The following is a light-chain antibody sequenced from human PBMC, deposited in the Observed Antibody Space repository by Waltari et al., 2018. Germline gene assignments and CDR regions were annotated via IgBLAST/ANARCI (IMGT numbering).Light chain of an antibody. CDR3: QQSYTSSEVT. Sequence: DIQLTQSPASLSAFVGDRVTITCRASEYISNYLNWYQQQPGKAPNLLILATSNLRSGVPSRFSGSGCETDFTLSISSLQPEDFATYYCQQSYTSSEVTFGGGTTME. V-gene: IGKV1-39*01. CDR2: ATS. J-gene: IGKJ4*01. CDR1: EYISNY.